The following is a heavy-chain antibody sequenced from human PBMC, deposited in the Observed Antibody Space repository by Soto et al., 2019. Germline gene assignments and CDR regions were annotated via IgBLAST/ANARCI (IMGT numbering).Heavy chain of an antibody. CDR3: TRAPPGPSPRWDV. V-gene: IGHV4-30-2*06. CDR2: IYATGKT. J-gene: IGHJ6*02. Sequence: SETLSLTCAVSGASMSSGGHSWSWIRQSPGEGLEWIGCIYATGKTYYNPSLKSRVTISVDTSKNQFSLNVTSVTAADTAVYYCTRAPPGPSPRWDVWGQG. CDR1: GASMSSGGHS. D-gene: IGHD3-10*01.